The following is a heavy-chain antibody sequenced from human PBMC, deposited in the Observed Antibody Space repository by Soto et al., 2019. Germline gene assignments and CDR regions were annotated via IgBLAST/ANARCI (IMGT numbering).Heavy chain of an antibody. Sequence: EVQLVESGGGLVHPGGSLRLSCAASGFLFRNYWMTWVRQAPGKGLEWVANIKEDGNEKYYVDSVKGRFTISRDNAKNSLDLQMNSLRAEDTAVYYCARPYYDQIWGSYRSPFDYWGQGTLVTVSS. CDR3: ARPYYDQIWGSYRSPFDY. CDR2: IKEDGNEK. V-gene: IGHV3-7*01. J-gene: IGHJ4*02. D-gene: IGHD3-16*02. CDR1: GFLFRNYW.